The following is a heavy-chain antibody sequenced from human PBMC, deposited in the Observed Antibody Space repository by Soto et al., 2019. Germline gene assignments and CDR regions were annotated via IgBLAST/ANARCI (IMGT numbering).Heavy chain of an antibody. CDR2: TNPNSGGT. Sequence: QVQLVQSGAEVKKPGASVKVSSKASGYTFTGNYMHWVRQAPGKGLEWMGWTNPNSGGTNYAKKFQGRVTMTRDTSISTAYMELSRLRSDDTAVYYCARVEHFDYWGQGTLVTVSS. CDR3: ARVEHFDY. J-gene: IGHJ4*02. V-gene: IGHV1-2*02. CDR1: GYTFTGNY.